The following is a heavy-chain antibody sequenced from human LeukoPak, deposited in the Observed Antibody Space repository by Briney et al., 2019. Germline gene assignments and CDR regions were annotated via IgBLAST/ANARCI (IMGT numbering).Heavy chain of an antibody. CDR3: ARDRSSSWYL. CDR1: GFTFSSYG. V-gene: IGHV3-30*02. Sequence: GGSLRLSCAASGFTFSSYGMHWVRQAPGKGLEWVAFIRSDGSNKYYADSVKGRFTISRDNSKNTLYLQMNSLRAEDTAVYYCARDRSSSWYLWGQGTLVAVSS. J-gene: IGHJ5*02. CDR2: IRSDGSNK. D-gene: IGHD6-13*01.